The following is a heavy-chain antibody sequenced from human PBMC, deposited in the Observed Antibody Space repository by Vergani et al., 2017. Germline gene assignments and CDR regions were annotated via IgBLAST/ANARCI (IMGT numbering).Heavy chain of an antibody. CDR3: ARRGIAVAGTSYNWFDP. CDR1: GYSISSGYY. V-gene: IGHV4-38-2*01. Sequence: QVQLQESGPGLVKPSETLSLTCAVSGYSISSGYYWGWIRQPPGKGLEWIGSIYHSGSTYYNPSLKSRVTISVETSKNQFSLKLSSVTAADTAVYYCARRGIAVAGTSYNWFDPWGQGTLVTVSS. J-gene: IGHJ5*02. D-gene: IGHD6-19*01. CDR2: IYHSGST.